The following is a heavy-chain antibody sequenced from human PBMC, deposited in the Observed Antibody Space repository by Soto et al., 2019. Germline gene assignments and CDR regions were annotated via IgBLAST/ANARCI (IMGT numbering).Heavy chain of an antibody. J-gene: IGHJ6*02. CDR1: GFTFSSYS. V-gene: IGHV3-21*01. CDR3: ARDNRHNLYYYYGMDV. Sequence: PGGSLRLSCAASGFTFSSYSMNWVRQAPGKGLEWVSSISSSSSYIYYADSVKGRFTISRDNAKNSLYLQMNSLRAEVTAVYYCARDNRHNLYYYYGMDVWGQGTTVTVSS. CDR2: ISSSSSYI.